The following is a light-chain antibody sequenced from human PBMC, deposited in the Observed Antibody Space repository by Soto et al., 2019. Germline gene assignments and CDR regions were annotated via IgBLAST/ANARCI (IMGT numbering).Light chain of an antibody. CDR2: DAS. CDR1: QSVGSNS. J-gene: IGKJ4*01. Sequence: EIVLTQSPGTLSLSPGDRATLSCRASQSVGSNSSAWYQQRPGQAPRLLIYDASSRATGIPDRFSGSGSGTDFTLTISRLEPEDFAVYYCQQYGSTPLTFGGGTKVEIK. CDR3: QQYGSTPLT. V-gene: IGKV3-20*01.